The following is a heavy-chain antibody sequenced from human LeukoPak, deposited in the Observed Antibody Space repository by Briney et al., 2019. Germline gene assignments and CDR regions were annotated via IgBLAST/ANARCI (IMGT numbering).Heavy chain of an antibody. CDR1: GYTFTCYY. Sequence: ASVKVSCKASGYTFTCYYMHWVRQAPGQGREWMGWINPNSGGTNYAQKFQGRVTITRDTSISTAYMELSRLRSDDTAVYYCARGPSRAAPQRTDYYYYYMDVWGKGTTVTVSS. V-gene: IGHV1-2*02. CDR2: INPNSGGT. CDR3: ARGPSRAAPQRTDYYYYYMDV. J-gene: IGHJ6*03. D-gene: IGHD6-25*01.